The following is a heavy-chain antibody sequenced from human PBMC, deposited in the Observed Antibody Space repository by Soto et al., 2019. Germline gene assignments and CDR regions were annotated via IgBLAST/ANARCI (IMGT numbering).Heavy chain of an antibody. J-gene: IGHJ6*02. V-gene: IGHV1-69*13. CDR1: GYAFTGYY. CDR2: IIPIFGTA. CDR3: ARDAGAYSSSWYGPDYYYYGMDV. D-gene: IGHD6-13*01. Sequence: SVKGCCRASGYAFTGYYMHWVRQEPRQGLEWMGGIIPIFGTANYAQKFQGRVTITADESTSTAYMELSSLRSEDTAVYYCARDAGAYSSSWYGPDYYYYGMDVCGQGTTVTVSS.